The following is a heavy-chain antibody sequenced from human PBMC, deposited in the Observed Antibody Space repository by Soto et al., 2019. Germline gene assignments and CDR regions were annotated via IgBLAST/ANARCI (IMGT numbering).Heavy chain of an antibody. CDR3: ARDGYYYDSSGYSIAFDI. CDR1: GGSISSYY. D-gene: IGHD3-22*01. V-gene: IGHV4-59*01. J-gene: IGHJ3*02. CDR2: IYYSGST. Sequence: SETLSLTCTVSGGSISSYYWSWIRQPPGKGLEWIGYIYYSGSTNYNPSPKSRVTISVDTSKNQFSLKLSSVTAADTAVYYCARDGYYYDSSGYSIAFDIWGQGTMVTVSS.